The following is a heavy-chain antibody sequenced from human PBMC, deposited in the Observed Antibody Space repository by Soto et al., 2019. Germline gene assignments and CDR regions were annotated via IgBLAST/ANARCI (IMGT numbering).Heavy chain of an antibody. Sequence: VQLVESGGGVVQPGRSLRLSCAASGFTFSDYAMHWVRQAPGKGLEWVAVVSHDGRNTHYADSVKGRFTISRDSSKNTVYLEMTSLRAEDTGVSYCAKGGRQWLVTYDFNYWGQGALVTVSS. CDR1: GFTFSDYA. CDR2: VSHDGRNT. CDR3: AKGGRQWLVTYDFNY. D-gene: IGHD6-19*01. J-gene: IGHJ4*02. V-gene: IGHV3-30*18.